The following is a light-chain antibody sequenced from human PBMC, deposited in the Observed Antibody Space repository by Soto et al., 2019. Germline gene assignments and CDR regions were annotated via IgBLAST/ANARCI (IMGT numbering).Light chain of an antibody. CDR1: SSDVGNYKY. V-gene: IGLV2-8*01. J-gene: IGLJ3*02. Sequence: QSVLTQSPSASGSPGQSVTISCTGTSSDVGNYKYVSWYQQHPGKAPKLMIYEVSKRPSGVPDRFSVSKSGNTASLTVSEFQAEDEDDCYCSSYGRSNNGVFGGGTKLTVL. CDR3: SSYGRSNNGV. CDR2: EVS.